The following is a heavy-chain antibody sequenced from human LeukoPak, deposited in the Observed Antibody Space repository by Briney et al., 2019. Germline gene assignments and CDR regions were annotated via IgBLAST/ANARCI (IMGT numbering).Heavy chain of an antibody. CDR2: ISAYNGNT. D-gene: IGHD3-22*01. V-gene: IGHV1-18*01. Sequence: ASVKVSCKESGYSFTNYGISRVRQAPGPPLEGMDWISAYNGNTNYAQKLQGRVTMTTDISTSTAYMELRSLRSDDTAVYYCARDHGGGADSSGPWPGYWGQGTLVTVSS. CDR1: GYSFTNYG. J-gene: IGHJ4*02. CDR3: ARDHGGGADSSGPWPGY.